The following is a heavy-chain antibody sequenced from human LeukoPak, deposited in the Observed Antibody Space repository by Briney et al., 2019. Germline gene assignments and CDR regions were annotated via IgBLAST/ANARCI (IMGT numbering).Heavy chain of an antibody. V-gene: IGHV3-23*01. J-gene: IGHJ4*02. CDR2: ISADGQVT. D-gene: IGHD3-10*01. Sequence: GGSPRLSCAGSGFAFGTYAMSWVRQAPGMGLEWVSSISADGQVTYYADSVEGRFTVFRDNSKSTLYLQLNSLRAEDTATYYCARDPYNTILYRLAHWGQGTLVTVSS. CDR3: ARDPYNTILYRLAH. CDR1: GFAFGTYA.